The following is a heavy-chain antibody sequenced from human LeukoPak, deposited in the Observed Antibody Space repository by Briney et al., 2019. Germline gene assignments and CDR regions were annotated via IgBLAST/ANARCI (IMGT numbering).Heavy chain of an antibody. Sequence: SETLSLTCTVSGGSISSSNYYWGWIRQSPGRGLEWIGSIYYSGSTYYNPSLKSRVTMSVDTSKNQLSLKLTSVTAADTAVYYCARTTYSSSSGGYYYYYMDVWGKGTTVTVSS. CDR2: IYYSGST. D-gene: IGHD6-6*01. J-gene: IGHJ6*03. V-gene: IGHV4-39*07. CDR1: GGSISSSNYY. CDR3: ARTTYSSSSGGYYYYYMDV.